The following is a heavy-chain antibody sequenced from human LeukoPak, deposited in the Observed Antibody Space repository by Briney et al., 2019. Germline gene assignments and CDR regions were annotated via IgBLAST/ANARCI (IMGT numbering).Heavy chain of an antibody. J-gene: IGHJ4*02. Sequence: SETLSLTCTVSGGSISSSSYYWGWIRQPPGKGLEWIGSIYYSGSTYYNPSLKSRVTISVDTSKNQFTLKLSSVTAADTAVYYCARLRVVLLWFGEFDYWGQGTLVTVSS. D-gene: IGHD3-10*01. V-gene: IGHV4-39*01. CDR3: ARLRVVLLWFGEFDY. CDR2: IYYSGST. CDR1: GGSISSSSYY.